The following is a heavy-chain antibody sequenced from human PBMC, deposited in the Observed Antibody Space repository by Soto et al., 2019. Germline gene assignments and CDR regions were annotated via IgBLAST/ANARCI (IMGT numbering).Heavy chain of an antibody. J-gene: IGHJ3*02. CDR2: ISGSGGST. CDR3: AKDHPIEAAGWFDAFDI. Sequence: PGGSLRLSCAASGFTFSSYAMSWVRQAPGKGLEWVSAISGSGGSTYYADSVKGRFTISKDNSKNTLYLQMNSLRAEDTAVYYCAKDHPIEAAGWFDAFDIWGKGTMVTVSS. CDR1: GFTFSSYA. D-gene: IGHD6-13*01. V-gene: IGHV3-23*01.